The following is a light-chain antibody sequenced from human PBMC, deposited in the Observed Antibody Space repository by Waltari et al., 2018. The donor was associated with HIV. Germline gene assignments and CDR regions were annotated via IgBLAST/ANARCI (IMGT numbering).Light chain of an antibody. J-gene: IGLJ2*01. V-gene: IGLV2-8*01. CDR3: SSYAGSNNLV. CDR1: TSAVGGYTY. Sequence: QSALTQPPSASGSPAQSVPISCTRTTSAVGGYTYFSWYRHHPGTAPKPMIYEVSKRPSGVPYRFSGSKSGNTASLTVSGLQAEDEADYYCSSYAGSNNLVFGGGTKLTVL. CDR2: EVS.